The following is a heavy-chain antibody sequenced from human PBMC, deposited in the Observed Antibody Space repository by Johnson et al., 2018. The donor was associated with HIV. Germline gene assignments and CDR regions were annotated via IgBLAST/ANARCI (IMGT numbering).Heavy chain of an antibody. CDR2: ISYDGSNK. V-gene: IGHV3-30*03. Sequence: QVQLVESGGGLVQPGGSLRLSCAASGFTFSSYCMHWIRQAPGKGLEWVAVISYDGSNKYYADYVTGRFTITRDNSKNTLYLQMNSLRAEDTAVYYCARAPGAGDAFDIWGQGTMVTVSS. J-gene: IGHJ3*02. D-gene: IGHD7-27*01. CDR1: GFTFSSYC. CDR3: ARAPGAGDAFDI.